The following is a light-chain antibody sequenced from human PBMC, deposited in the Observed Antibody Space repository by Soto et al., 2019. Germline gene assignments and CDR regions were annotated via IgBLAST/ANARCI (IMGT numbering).Light chain of an antibody. CDR1: QGISSW. CDR2: AAS. J-gene: IGKJ1*01. V-gene: IGKV1-12*01. Sequence: DIQMTQSPSSVSASVGARVTITCRASQGISSWLVWYQRKPGKAPKLLISAASSLKSGVPSRFSGSVYGTDFTLTITSLQPEDFATYYCQQANSFPWTFGQGTKVEIK. CDR3: QQANSFPWT.